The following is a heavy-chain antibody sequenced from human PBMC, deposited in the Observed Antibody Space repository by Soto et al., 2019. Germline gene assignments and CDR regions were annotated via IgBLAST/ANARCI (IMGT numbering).Heavy chain of an antibody. CDR3: ARFSVAAIGLSYHYYAMAV. CDR1: GGSVSSKSSA. D-gene: IGHD2-2*02. Sequence: SQTLPLTCAISGGSVSSKSSAWNWIRQSPSRGLEWLGRTYYRSKWYSDYAVSVKSRITINPDTSKNQFSLQLNSVTPEDTAVYYCARFSVAAIGLSYHYYAMAVSGQGTTVTGSS. CDR2: TYYRSKWYS. J-gene: IGHJ6*02. V-gene: IGHV6-1*01.